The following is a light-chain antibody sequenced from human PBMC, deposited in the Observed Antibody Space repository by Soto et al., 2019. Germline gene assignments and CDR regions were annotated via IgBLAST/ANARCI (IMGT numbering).Light chain of an antibody. CDR1: YSDVGGSNY. CDR2: EVI. Sequence: QSALTLPPSASGSPGQSVTISCTGTYSDVGGSNYVSWYQQHPGKAPKLVIYEVIQRPSGVPDRFSGSRSGNTASLTVSRLQAEDEADYYCSSNVVGTNLKIFGGGTKVTVL. CDR3: SSNVVGTNLKI. V-gene: IGLV2-8*01. J-gene: IGLJ2*01.